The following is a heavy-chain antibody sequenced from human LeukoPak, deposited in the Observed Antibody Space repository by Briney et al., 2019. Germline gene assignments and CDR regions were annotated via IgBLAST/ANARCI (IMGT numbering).Heavy chain of an antibody. CDR2: INPSGGST. CDR3: ARDYGDYGYFDY. V-gene: IGHV1-46*01. J-gene: IGHJ4*02. D-gene: IGHD4-17*01. Sequence: IINPSGGSTSYAQKFQGRVTMTRDTSTSTVYMELSSLRSEDTAVYYCARDYGDYGYFDYWGQGTLVTVSS.